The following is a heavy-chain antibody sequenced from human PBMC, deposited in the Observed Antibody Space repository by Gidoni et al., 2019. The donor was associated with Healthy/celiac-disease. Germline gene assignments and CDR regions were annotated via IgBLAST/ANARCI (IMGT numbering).Heavy chain of an antibody. CDR1: GYTFTGYY. Sequence: QVQLVQSGAEVKKPGASVKVSCQASGYTFTGYYMHWVRQAPGQGLEWMGWINPNSGGTNYAQKFQGRVTMTRDTSISTAYMELSRLRSDDTAVYYCARDAHIVVVPAATQPGFGYWGQGTLVTVSS. V-gene: IGHV1-2*02. D-gene: IGHD2-2*01. CDR3: ARDAHIVVVPAATQPGFGY. CDR2: INPNSGGT. J-gene: IGHJ4*02.